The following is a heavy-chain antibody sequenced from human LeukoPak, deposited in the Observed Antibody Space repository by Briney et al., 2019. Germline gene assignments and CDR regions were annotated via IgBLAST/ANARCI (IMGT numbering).Heavy chain of an antibody. V-gene: IGHV1-2*02. CDR3: ARDQMSSSGRGIRFDWLDP. Sequence: ASVKVSCKASGYRFTGYFIHWVRQAPGQGLEWMGWINPNSGGTKSAQKFQGRVTITRDTSTSTIYMDLSTLTSDDTAIYYCARDQMSSSGRGIRFDWLDPWGQGTLVTASS. CDR2: INPNSGGT. J-gene: IGHJ5*02. CDR1: GYRFTGYF. D-gene: IGHD3-10*01.